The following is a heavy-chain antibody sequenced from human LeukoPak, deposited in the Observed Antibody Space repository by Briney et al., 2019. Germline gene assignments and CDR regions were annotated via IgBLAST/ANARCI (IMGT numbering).Heavy chain of an antibody. CDR1: GFTFNTYA. V-gene: IGHV3-23*01. Sequence: GGSLRLSCGASGFTFNTYAMSWVRQAPGKGLEWVSTISGSGGGTYYGDSVKGRFTVSRDNSKNTVYLQMNSLRAEDTAVYYCAKGQTRIAAAGRLDYWGQGTLVTVSS. D-gene: IGHD6-13*01. CDR2: ISGSGGGT. J-gene: IGHJ4*02. CDR3: AKGQTRIAAAGRLDY.